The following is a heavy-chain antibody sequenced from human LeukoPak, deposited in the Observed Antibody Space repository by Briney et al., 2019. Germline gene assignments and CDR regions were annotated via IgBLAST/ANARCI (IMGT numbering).Heavy chain of an antibody. Sequence: PSETLSLTCTVSGGSIRSSSHYWGWVRQTPGKELEWVSAISGSGVYTHYADSVKGRFTISRDNSKNTLYLQMNSLRAEDTAVYYCAKDHGSGSGSYSYGPFDYWGQGTLVTVSS. CDR3: AKDHGSGSGSYSYGPFDY. V-gene: IGHV3-23*01. J-gene: IGHJ4*02. D-gene: IGHD3-10*01. CDR2: ISGSGVYT. CDR1: GGSIRSSSHY.